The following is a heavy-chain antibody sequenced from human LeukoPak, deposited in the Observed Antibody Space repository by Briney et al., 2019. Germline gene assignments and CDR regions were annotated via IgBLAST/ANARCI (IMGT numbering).Heavy chain of an antibody. Sequence: GGSLRLSCAASGFTFSSYSMNWVRQAPGKGLEWVSSISSSSYIYYADSVKGRFTISRDNAKNSLYLQMNSLRAEDTAVYYCARASRSSSWPGKVWFDPWGQGTLVTVSS. CDR1: GFTFSSYS. V-gene: IGHV3-21*01. CDR2: ISSSSYI. J-gene: IGHJ5*02. CDR3: ARASRSSSWPGKVWFDP. D-gene: IGHD6-13*01.